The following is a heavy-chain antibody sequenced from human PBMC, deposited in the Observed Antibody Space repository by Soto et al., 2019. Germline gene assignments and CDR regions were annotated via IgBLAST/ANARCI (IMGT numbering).Heavy chain of an antibody. D-gene: IGHD2-2*02. CDR2: ISANGANT. CDR1: GFTFSSYG. CDR3: AKEGGTAKPFDY. J-gene: IGHJ4*02. V-gene: IGHV3-23*01. Sequence: GSLRLSCAASGFTFSSYGMGWVRQAPGEGLEWVSAISANGANTYYTDSVRGRFTISRDNSKNTLFLQMSSLRVEDTAVYYCAKEGGTAKPFDYWGQGILVTVSS.